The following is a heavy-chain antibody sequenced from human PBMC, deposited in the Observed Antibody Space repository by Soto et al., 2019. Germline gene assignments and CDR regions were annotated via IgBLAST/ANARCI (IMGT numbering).Heavy chain of an antibody. D-gene: IGHD4-17*01. Sequence: EVQLVESGGGLAKPGGSLRLSCAVSGFIFSNAWMNWVRQTPGKGLEWVGRIKGKTDGGTTDYADLVKGRFTISGDDSKNTVYLQMNSLETEDTAVYYCATSGTMVYGDPTRPHFDYWGQGTLVTVSS. CDR3: ATSGTMVYGDPTRPHFDY. CDR1: GFIFSNAW. V-gene: IGHV3-15*07. CDR2: IKGKTDGGTT. J-gene: IGHJ4*02.